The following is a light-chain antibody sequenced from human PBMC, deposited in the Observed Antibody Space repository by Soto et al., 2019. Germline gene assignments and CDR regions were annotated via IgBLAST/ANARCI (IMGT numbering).Light chain of an antibody. Sequence: EIVLTQSPGTLSLSPGERATLSCWASQSVDSSYLAWLQQKPGQAPSLLIYDTSNRATGVPPRFSGSRSGTDFTLTISSVEPEDFAVFYCHQRNTFGQGTRLEIK. V-gene: IGKV3D-20*02. CDR2: DTS. CDR1: QSVDSSY. J-gene: IGKJ5*01. CDR3: HQRNT.